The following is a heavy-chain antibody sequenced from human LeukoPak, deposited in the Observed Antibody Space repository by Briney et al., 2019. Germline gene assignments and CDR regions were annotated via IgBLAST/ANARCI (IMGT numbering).Heavy chain of an antibody. CDR2: ISGSGGST. D-gene: IGHD3-9*01. CDR1: GFTFSSYA. V-gene: IGHV3-23*01. J-gene: IGHJ5*02. Sequence: GGSLRLSCAASGFTFSSYAMSWVRQAPGKGLEWVSAISGSGGSTYYADSVKGRFTISRDNSKNTLYLQMNSLRAEDTAVYYCAKDNLRYFDWLPNWLDPWGQGTLVTVSS. CDR3: AKDNLRYFDWLPNWLDP.